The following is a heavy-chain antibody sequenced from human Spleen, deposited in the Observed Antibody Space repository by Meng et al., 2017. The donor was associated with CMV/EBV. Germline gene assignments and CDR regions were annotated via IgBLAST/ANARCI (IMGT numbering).Heavy chain of an antibody. CDR1: GFTFRRCP. J-gene: IGHJ4*02. V-gene: IGHV3-23*01. Sequence: GESLKISCAASGFTFRRCPMTWVRQAPGKGLEWVSAISGSGDNTYYADSVKGRFTVSRDNSKNTLYLQMNSLRDEDTAVYYCAKDITAYIYGCFDSWGQGTLVTVSS. CDR3: AKDITAYIYGCFDS. D-gene: IGHD5-18*01. CDR2: ISGSGDNT.